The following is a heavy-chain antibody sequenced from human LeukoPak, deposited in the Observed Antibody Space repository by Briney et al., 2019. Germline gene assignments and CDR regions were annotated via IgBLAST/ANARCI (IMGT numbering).Heavy chain of an antibody. CDR1: GFTFSSYG. V-gene: IGHV3-33*06. J-gene: IGHJ3*02. CDR2: IWYDGSNK. D-gene: IGHD6-19*01. CDR3: AKARQWLVYDAFDI. Sequence: PGRSLRLSCAASGFTFSSYGMHWVRQAPGKGLEWVAVIWYDGSNKYYADSVKGRFTISRDNSKNTLYLQMNSLGAEDTAVYYCAKARQWLVYDAFDIWGQGTMVTVSS.